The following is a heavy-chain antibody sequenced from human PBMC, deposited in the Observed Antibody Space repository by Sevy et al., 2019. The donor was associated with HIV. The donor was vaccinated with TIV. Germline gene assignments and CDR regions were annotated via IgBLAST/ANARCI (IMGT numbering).Heavy chain of an antibody. Sequence: GGSLRLSCAASGFTFSSYAMHWVRQAPGKGLEWVAVISYDGSNKYYADSVKGRFTISRDNSKNTLYLQMNSLRAEDTAVYYCARAFTIFGVAPRRYYYGMDVWGQVTTVTVSS. J-gene: IGHJ6*02. CDR2: ISYDGSNK. CDR1: GFTFSSYA. CDR3: ARAFTIFGVAPRRYYYGMDV. V-gene: IGHV3-30-3*01. D-gene: IGHD3-3*01.